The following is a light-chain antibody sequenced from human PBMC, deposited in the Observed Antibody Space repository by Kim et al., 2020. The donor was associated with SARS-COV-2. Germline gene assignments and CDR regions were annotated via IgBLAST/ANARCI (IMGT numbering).Light chain of an antibody. J-gene: IGLJ2*01. CDR2: QDS. V-gene: IGLV3-1*01. CDR1: NLGDKF. Sequence: SPGQTASITCTGDNLGDKFACWYQQRPGQSPVLFIYQDSKRPSGIPERFSGSTSGNTATLTISGTQAMDEADYYCQAWDSSTAVVFGGGTQLTVL. CDR3: QAWDSSTAVV.